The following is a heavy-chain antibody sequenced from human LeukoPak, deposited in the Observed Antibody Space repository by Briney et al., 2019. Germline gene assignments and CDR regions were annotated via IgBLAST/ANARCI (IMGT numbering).Heavy chain of an antibody. CDR3: VKDDHHFGTVENDH. Sequence: PGGSLRLSCATSGFPFSEYAMHWVRQAPGKGLEWVTTITHDARTAFYADSVKGRFTISRDNSKNTVSLQMNSLRPEDTALYHCVKDDHHFGTVENDHWGQENLVTVSS. CDR2: ITHDARTA. V-gene: IGHV3-30*04. D-gene: IGHD4-17*01. J-gene: IGHJ5*02. CDR1: GFPFSEYA.